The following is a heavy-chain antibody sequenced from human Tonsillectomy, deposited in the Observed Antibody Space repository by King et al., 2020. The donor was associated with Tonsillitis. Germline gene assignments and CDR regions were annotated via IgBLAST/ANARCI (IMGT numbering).Heavy chain of an antibody. CDR3: ARGVPPGDGGYYPYYFDY. CDR2: IYHSGST. Sequence: VQLQESGPGLVKPSETLSLTCAVSGYSISSGYYWGWIRQPPGKGLEWIGSIYHSGSTYYKPSLKSRVTISVDTSKNQFSLKPSSVTAADTAVYYCARGVPPGDGGYYPYYFDYWGQGTLVTVSS. CDR1: GYSISSGYY. D-gene: IGHD3-22*01. J-gene: IGHJ4*02. V-gene: IGHV4-38-2*01.